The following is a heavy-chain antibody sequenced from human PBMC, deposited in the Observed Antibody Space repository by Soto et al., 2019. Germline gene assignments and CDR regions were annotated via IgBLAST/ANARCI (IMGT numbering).Heavy chain of an antibody. CDR3: ARGLYSADMTATSPSYYYYMDD. CDR1: SGSISSSNW. J-gene: IGHJ6*03. Sequence: QVQLQESGPGLVKPSGTLSLTCAVSSGSISSSNWWRWVRQPPGKGLKWIGEIYHSGNTNYNPYLKNRVTISVDMSKNQFSQKLSSVTAADPAVYYCARGLYSADMTATSPSYYYYMDDWGQGTTVTVSS. V-gene: IGHV4-4*02. CDR2: IYHSGNT. D-gene: IGHD2-15*01.